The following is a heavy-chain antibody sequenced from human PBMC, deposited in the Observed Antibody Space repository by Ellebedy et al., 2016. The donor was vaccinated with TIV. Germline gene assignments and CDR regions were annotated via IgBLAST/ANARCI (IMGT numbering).Heavy chain of an antibody. J-gene: IGHJ6*02. Sequence: GGSLRLXCAASGFTFSSYAVSWVRQAPGKGLEWVSAISVSGDRTYYGDSVKGQFTISRDDSKNTLYLQMNSLRAEDTAVYYCAKRLTAAGSGQYYYGMDVWGQGTMVTVSS. CDR3: AKRLTAAGSGQYYYGMDV. CDR1: GFTFSSYA. CDR2: ISVSGDRT. D-gene: IGHD6-13*01. V-gene: IGHV3-23*01.